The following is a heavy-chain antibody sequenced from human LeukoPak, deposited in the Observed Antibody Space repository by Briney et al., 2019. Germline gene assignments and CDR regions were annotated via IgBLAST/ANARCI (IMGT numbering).Heavy chain of an antibody. CDR3: ARSCIAARYGSWFDP. D-gene: IGHD6-13*01. CDR2: INPNSGGT. V-gene: IGHV1-2*02. CDR1: GYTFTGYY. Sequence: ASVKVSCKASGYTFTGYYMRWVRQAPGQGLEWMGWINPNSGGTNYAQKFQGRVTMTRDTSISAAYMELSRLRSDDTAVYYCARSCIAARYGSWFDPWGQGTLVTVSS. J-gene: IGHJ5*02.